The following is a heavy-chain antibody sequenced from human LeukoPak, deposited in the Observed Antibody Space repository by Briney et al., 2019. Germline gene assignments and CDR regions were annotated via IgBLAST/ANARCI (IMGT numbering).Heavy chain of an antibody. J-gene: IGHJ4*02. CDR1: GYTFTSYG. D-gene: IGHD3-16*02. CDR3: ARSTYYDYVWGSYRYTGGVDY. Sequence: ASVKVSCKASGYTFTSYGISWVRQAPVQGLEWMGWISAYNGNTNYAQKLQGRVTMTTDTSTSTAYMELRNLRSDDTAVYYCARSTYYDYVWGSYRYTGGVDYWGQGTLVTVSS. V-gene: IGHV1-18*01. CDR2: ISAYNGNT.